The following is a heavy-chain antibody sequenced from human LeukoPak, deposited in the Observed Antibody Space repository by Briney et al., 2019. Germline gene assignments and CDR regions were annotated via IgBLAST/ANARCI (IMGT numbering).Heavy chain of an antibody. Sequence: GGSLRLSCAASGFTFSTYWMSWVRQAPGKGLEWVAILNQDGSEKYYVDSVKGRFTISRDNAKNSLYLQMNSLRDEDTAVYYCARMRSGWYVDYWGQGTLVTVSS. CDR2: LNQDGSEK. CDR3: ARMRSGWYVDY. V-gene: IGHV3-7*02. D-gene: IGHD6-19*01. J-gene: IGHJ4*02. CDR1: GFTFSTYW.